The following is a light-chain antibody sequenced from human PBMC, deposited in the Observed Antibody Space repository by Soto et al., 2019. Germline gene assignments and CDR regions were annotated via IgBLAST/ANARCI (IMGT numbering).Light chain of an antibody. J-gene: IGLJ1*01. V-gene: IGLV2-23*02. CDR1: SSDVGSSNL. Sequence: QSVLTQPASVSGSPGQSITFSCTGTSSDVGSSNLVSWYQQHPGKAPKLLIYEVSKRPSGVSNRFSGSKSGNTASLTSSGLQAEDEADYYCCSYAGSSTHVFGTGTKLTVL. CDR3: CSYAGSSTHV. CDR2: EVS.